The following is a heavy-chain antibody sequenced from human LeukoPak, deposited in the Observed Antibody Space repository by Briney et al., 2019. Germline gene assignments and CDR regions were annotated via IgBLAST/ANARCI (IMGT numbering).Heavy chain of an antibody. J-gene: IGHJ4*02. Sequence: GGSLRLSCAASGFTFSSYAMSWVRQAPGKGLEWVSAISGSGGSTYYADSVKGRFTISRGNSKNTLYLQMNSLRAEDTAVYYCANNYYDLYYFDYWGQGTLVTVSS. D-gene: IGHD3-22*01. CDR1: GFTFSSYA. CDR3: ANNYYDLYYFDY. CDR2: ISGSGGST. V-gene: IGHV3-23*01.